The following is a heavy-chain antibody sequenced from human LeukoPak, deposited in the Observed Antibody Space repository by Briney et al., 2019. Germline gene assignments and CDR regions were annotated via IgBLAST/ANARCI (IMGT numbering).Heavy chain of an antibody. D-gene: IGHD3-9*01. V-gene: IGHV3-23*01. CDR3: ARVRYYDILTGYYSPLYYYGMDV. Sequence: PGGSLRLSCAASGFTFSSYAMSWVRQAPGKGLEWVSAISGSGGSTYYADSVKGRFTISRDNAKNSLYLQMNSLRAEDTAVYYCARVRYYDILTGYYSPLYYYGMDVWGQGTTVTVSS. CDR1: GFTFSSYA. CDR2: ISGSGGST. J-gene: IGHJ6*02.